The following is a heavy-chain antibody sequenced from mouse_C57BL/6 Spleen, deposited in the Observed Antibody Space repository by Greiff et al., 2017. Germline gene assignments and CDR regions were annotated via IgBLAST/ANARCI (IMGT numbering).Heavy chain of an antibody. CDR3: ARYGGSSPYYCDY. Sequence: QVQLKQSGPELVKPGASVKISCKASGYAFSSSWMNWVKQRPGKGLEWIGRIYPGDGDTNYNGKFKGKATLTADKSSSTAYMQLSSLTSEDSAVYFCARYGGSSPYYCDYWGQGTTLTVSS. J-gene: IGHJ2*01. CDR2: IYPGDGDT. D-gene: IGHD1-1*01. CDR1: GYAFSSSW. V-gene: IGHV1-82*01.